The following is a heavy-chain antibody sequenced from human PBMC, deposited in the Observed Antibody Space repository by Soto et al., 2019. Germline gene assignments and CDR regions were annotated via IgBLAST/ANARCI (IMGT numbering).Heavy chain of an antibody. D-gene: IGHD3-3*01. CDR1: GDSLSSSDYY. Sequence: SETLSLTCAVSGDSLSSSDYYWGWIRQPPGKGLEWIGSIYYSGSTYYNPSLQSRVAISVDTSKNQFSLKLKSVTAADTAIYYCARRIFNIRTFYSGLKTNCFDYWGQGAPVTVSS. CDR3: ARRIFNIRTFYSGLKTNCFDY. CDR2: IYYSGST. V-gene: IGHV4-39*01. J-gene: IGHJ4*02.